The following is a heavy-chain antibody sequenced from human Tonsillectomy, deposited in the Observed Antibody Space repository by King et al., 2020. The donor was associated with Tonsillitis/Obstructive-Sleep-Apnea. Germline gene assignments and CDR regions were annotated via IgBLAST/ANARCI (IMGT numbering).Heavy chain of an antibody. D-gene: IGHD3-10*01. CDR1: GFSLSTGGVG. Sequence: TLKESGPTLVKPTQTLTLTCTFSGFSLSTGGVGVGWIRQPPGKALEWLALTYWDDDKYYTPSLKSRLTITKDTSKNQVVLTMTNMEPVDTATYYCARGSYDSDAFDIWGQGTMVTVSS. V-gene: IGHV2-5*02. J-gene: IGHJ3*02. CDR3: ARGSYDSDAFDI. CDR2: TYWDDDK.